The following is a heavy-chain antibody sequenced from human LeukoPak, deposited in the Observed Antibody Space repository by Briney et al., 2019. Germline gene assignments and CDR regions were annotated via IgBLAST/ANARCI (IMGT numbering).Heavy chain of an antibody. J-gene: IGHJ4*02. V-gene: IGHV4-59*08. CDR1: GGSISNYY. D-gene: IGHD1-26*01. CDR3: ARQPYMLGAYYFDY. CDR2: ILYSGST. Sequence: PSETLSLTCTVSGGSISNYYWSWIRQPPGKGLEWIGYILYSGSTNYNPSLKSRVTLSVDTSKNQFSLRLGSVTAADTAVYYCARQPYMLGAYYFDYWGQGTLVTVSS.